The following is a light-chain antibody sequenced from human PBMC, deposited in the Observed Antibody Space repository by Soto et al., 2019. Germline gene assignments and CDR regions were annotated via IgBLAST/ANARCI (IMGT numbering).Light chain of an antibody. CDR1: QSVSSSC. V-gene: IGKV3D-20*02. CDR2: GAS. J-gene: IGKJ5*01. Sequence: EIVLTQSPGTLSLSPGDRATLSCRASQSVSSSCLAWYQQKPGLAPRLLIFGASSRATGIPDRFSGSGSGTDFTLTISSLEPEDFAVYYCQQRSNWPPITFGPGTRLEIK. CDR3: QQRSNWPPIT.